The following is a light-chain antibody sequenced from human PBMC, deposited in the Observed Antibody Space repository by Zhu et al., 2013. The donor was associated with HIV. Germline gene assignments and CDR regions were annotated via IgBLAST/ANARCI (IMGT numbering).Light chain of an antibody. CDR3: QQYGSSPLT. J-gene: IGKJ4*01. Sequence: EIVMTQSPATLSVSPGERATLSCRASQSISSNLAWYQQKPGQAPRLLIYGAFTRAAGIPARFSGRGSGTDFTLSISRLESEDFAVYYCQQYGSSPLTFGGGTTVESK. CDR2: GAF. CDR1: QSISSN. V-gene: IGKV3-15*01.